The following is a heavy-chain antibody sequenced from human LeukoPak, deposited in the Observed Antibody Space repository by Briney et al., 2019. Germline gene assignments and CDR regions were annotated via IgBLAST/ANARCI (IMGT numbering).Heavy chain of an antibody. CDR2: ISGVGDST. D-gene: IGHD2-15*01. CDR3: AKRAYCCSGVSCYYYYMDV. CDR1: GFTFSNYA. V-gene: IGHV3-23*01. Sequence: GGSLRLSCAASGFTFSNYAMNWVRQAPGKGLEWVSTISGVGDSTYYAESVKGRFTMSRDNSKNTVYLQMNSLRVEDTAIYYCAKRAYCCSGVSCYYYYMDVWGKGTTVTVSS. J-gene: IGHJ6*03.